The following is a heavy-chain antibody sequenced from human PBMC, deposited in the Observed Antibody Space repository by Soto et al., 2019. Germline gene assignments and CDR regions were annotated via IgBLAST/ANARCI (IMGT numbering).Heavy chain of an antibody. CDR2: IHPDSSVI. CDR1: GFTFSNYN. CDR3: ARGYYRSWFHF. J-gene: IGHJ5*01. D-gene: IGHD3-10*01. V-gene: IGHV3-48*01. Sequence: GGSLRLSCAAYGFTFSNYNMNWVRQAPGKGLEWVSYIHPDSSVIYYADSVKGRFTISRDNAKNSLYLRMNSLRAEDTAVYFCARGYYRSWFHFWGQGTLVTVSS.